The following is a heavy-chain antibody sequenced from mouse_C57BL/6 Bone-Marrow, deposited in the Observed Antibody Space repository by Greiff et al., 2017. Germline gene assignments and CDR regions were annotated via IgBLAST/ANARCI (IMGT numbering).Heavy chain of an antibody. D-gene: IGHD2-3*01. CDR3: ASGYYVLPFDY. CDR1: GYSITSGYY. CDR2: ISYDGSN. V-gene: IGHV3-6*01. J-gene: IGHJ2*01. Sequence: EVKVEESGPGLVKPSQSLSLTCSVTGYSITSGYYWNWIRQFPGNKLEWMGYISYDGSNNYNPSLKNRISITRDTSKNQFFLKLNSVTTEDTATYYCASGYYVLPFDYWGQGTTLTVSS.